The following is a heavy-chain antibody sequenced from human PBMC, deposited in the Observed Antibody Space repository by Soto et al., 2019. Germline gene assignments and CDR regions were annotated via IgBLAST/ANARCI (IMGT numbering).Heavy chain of an antibody. CDR2: ISGSGGST. D-gene: IGHD3-22*01. V-gene: IGHV3-23*01. J-gene: IGHJ5*02. CDR3: ASGRGVYYYDSSGYEPDNWFDP. CDR1: GFTFSSYA. Sequence: GGSLRLSCAASGFTFSSYAMSWVRQAPGKGLEWVSAISGSGGSTYYADSVKGRFTISRDNSKNTLYLQMNSLRAEDTAVYYCASGRGVYYYDSSGYEPDNWFDPWGQGTPVTVS.